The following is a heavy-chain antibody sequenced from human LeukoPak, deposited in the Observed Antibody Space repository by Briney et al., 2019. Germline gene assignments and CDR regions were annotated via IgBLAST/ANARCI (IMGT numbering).Heavy chain of an antibody. CDR3: ARVEASGYDYGAFDY. D-gene: IGHD5-12*01. Sequence: GGSLRLSCAASGFTFTTYWMSWVRQAPGKGLEWVANIKQDGTEKYYVDSVKGRFTISRDNAKNSLYLQMNSLRAEDTAVYYCARVEASGYDYGAFDYWGQGTLVTVSS. J-gene: IGHJ4*02. CDR2: IKQDGTEK. V-gene: IGHV3-7*01. CDR1: GFTFTTYW.